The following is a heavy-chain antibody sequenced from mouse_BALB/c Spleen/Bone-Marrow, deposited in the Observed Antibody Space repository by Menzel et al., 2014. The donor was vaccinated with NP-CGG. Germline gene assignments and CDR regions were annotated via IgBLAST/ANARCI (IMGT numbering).Heavy chain of an antibody. V-gene: IGHV7-3*02. CDR3: ARXMGGILFDS. J-gene: IGHJ2*01. D-gene: IGHD1-1*02. CDR2: IRNKANGYTT. CDR1: GFTFTDYY. Sequence: KXXXSGGGLVQPGGSLRLSCATSGFTFTDYYMNWVRQPPGKALEWLGFIRNKANGYTTEYSASVKGRFTISRDNSQSILYLQMNTLRAEDSATYYCARXMGGILFDSWXQXXXLXXSX.